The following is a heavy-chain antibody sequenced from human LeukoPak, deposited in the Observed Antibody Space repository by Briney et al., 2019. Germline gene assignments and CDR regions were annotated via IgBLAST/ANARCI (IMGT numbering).Heavy chain of an antibody. CDR1: GGSISSYY. V-gene: IGHV4-59*01. CDR2: IYYSGST. Sequence: PSETLSLTCTVSGGSISSYYWSWIRQPPGKGLEWIGYIYYSGSTNYNPTLKSRVTISVDTSKNQFSLKLSSVTAADTAVYYCASSEVLRFLEWSPPPEDWGQGTLVTVSS. CDR3: ASSEVLRFLEWSPPPED. D-gene: IGHD3-3*01. J-gene: IGHJ4*02.